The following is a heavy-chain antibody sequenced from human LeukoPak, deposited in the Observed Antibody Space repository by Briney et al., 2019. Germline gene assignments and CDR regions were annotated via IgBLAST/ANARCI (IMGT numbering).Heavy chain of an antibody. J-gene: IGHJ4*02. V-gene: IGHV5-51*01. Sequence: GESLKISCKGSGYSFNTYWIGWVRHMPGKGLEWMGIIYPGDSDTRYSPSFQGQVTISADKSISTAYLQWNSLKASDSAIYCCATSSSSYRNDYWGQGTLVTVSS. CDR3: ATSSSSYRNDY. D-gene: IGHD6-13*01. CDR2: IYPGDSDT. CDR1: GYSFNTYW.